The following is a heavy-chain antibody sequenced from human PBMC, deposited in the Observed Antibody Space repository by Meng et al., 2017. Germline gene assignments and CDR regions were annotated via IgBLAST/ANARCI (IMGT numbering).Heavy chain of an antibody. Sequence: SETLSLTCTVSGGSISSSSYYWGWIRQPPGKGLEWIGSIYYSGSTYYNPSLKSRVTISVDTSKNQFSLKLSSVTAADTAVYYCARDGKRDGYSFDYWGHGTLVTVSS. CDR1: GGSISSSSYY. V-gene: IGHV4-39*07. CDR2: IYYSGST. CDR3: ARDGKRDGYSFDY. D-gene: IGHD5-24*01. J-gene: IGHJ4*01.